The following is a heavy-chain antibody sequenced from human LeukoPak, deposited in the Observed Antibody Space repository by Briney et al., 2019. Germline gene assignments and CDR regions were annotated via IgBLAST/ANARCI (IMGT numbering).Heavy chain of an antibody. CDR2: INPNSGGT. CDR1: GYTFTGYY. J-gene: IGHJ6*02. D-gene: IGHD2-2*01. V-gene: IGHV1-2*02. Sequence: ASVKVSCKASGYTFTGYYLHWVRQAPGQGLEWMGWINPNSGGTNYAQKFQGRVTMTRDTSISTAYMELSRLRSDDTAVYYCARVVVVPAAMGDTGMDVWGQGTTVTVS. CDR3: ARVVVVPAAMGDTGMDV.